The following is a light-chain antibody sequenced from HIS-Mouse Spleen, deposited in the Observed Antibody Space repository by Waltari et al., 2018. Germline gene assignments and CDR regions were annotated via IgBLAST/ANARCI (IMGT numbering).Light chain of an antibody. V-gene: IGKV1-39*01. J-gene: IGKJ1*01. CDR1: QSISSY. Sequence: DIQMTQSPSSLSASVGDRVTITCRASQSISSYLNWYQQKPGKAPKLLIYAASSLESGVPSRVSGSGSGTDFTLTISSLQPEDFATYYCQQSYSTPPWTFGQGTKVEIK. CDR3: QQSYSTPPWT. CDR2: AAS.